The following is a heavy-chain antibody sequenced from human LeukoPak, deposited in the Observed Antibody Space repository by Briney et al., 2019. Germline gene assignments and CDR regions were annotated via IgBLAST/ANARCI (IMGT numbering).Heavy chain of an antibody. CDR1: GASLSSGSYF. J-gene: IGHJ4*02. CDR2: MYHSGTS. Sequence: SETLPLTCTVSGASLSSGSYFCGWIRQPPGKGLEWIGSMYHSGTSYYNPSLRGRVTISKDTSKNQLSLKLTSATAADTAVYYCARLGRAGYCSGARCYNWGQGTLVTVSS. D-gene: IGHD2-15*01. V-gene: IGHV4-39*01. CDR3: ARLGRAGYCSGARCYN.